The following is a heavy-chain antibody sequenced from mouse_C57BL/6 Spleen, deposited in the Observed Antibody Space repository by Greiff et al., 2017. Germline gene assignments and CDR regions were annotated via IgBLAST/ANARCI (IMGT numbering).Heavy chain of an antibody. J-gene: IGHJ2*01. Sequence: VQLQQPGAELVKPGASVKLSCKASGYTFTSYWMQWVKQRPGQGLEWIGEIDPSDSYTNYNQKFKGKATLTVDTSSSTAYMQLSSLTSEDSAVYYCAREDSTVVADYWGQGTTLTVSS. V-gene: IGHV1-50*01. D-gene: IGHD1-1*01. CDR1: GYTFTSYW. CDR2: IDPSDSYT. CDR3: AREDSTVVADY.